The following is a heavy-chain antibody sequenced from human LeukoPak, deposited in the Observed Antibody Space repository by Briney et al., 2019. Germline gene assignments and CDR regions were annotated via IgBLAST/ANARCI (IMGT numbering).Heavy chain of an antibody. CDR2: TYYRSKWHN. CDR1: GDSVSSNTAA. D-gene: IGHD6-19*01. J-gene: IGHJ4*02. Sequence: SQTLSLTCAMSGDSVSSNTAAWNWIRQSPSRGLEWLGRTYYRSKWHNDYAVSVKSRITINPDTSKNQFSLQLNSVTPEDTAVYYCARAYPYSSGWFYFDCWGQGVLVTVSS. CDR3: ARAYPYSSGWFYFDC. V-gene: IGHV6-1*01.